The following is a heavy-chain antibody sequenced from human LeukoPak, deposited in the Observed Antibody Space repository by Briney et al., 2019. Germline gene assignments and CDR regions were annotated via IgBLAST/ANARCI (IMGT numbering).Heavy chain of an antibody. CDR1: GYTFTDFF. CDR2: ISAYNGNT. V-gene: IGHV1-18*04. Sequence: ASVKVSCKGSGYTFTDFFIHWVRQAPGQGLEWMGWISAYNGNTNYAQKLQGRVTMTTDTSTSTAYMELRSLRSDDTAVYYCARGKTTVYCGGDCYGFDYWGQGTLVTVSS. J-gene: IGHJ4*02. CDR3: ARGKTTVYCGGDCYGFDY. D-gene: IGHD2-21*02.